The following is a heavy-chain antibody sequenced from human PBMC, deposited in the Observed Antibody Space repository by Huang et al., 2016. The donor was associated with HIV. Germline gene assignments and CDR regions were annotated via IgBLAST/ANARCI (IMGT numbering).Heavy chain of an antibody. CDR1: GFTFSNYA. Sequence: QVQLVESGGGVVQPGTSLRLSCSASGFTFSNYAMNWVRQAPGKRLEWVAVISNEGSTKYYADSVKGRCTISRDNSKNTVYLQMNSLRAEDTAVYYCARSEPSRYYFDYWGQGTLVTVSS. J-gene: IGHJ4*02. CDR3: ARSEPSRYYFDY. V-gene: IGHV3-30-3*01. CDR2: ISNEGSTK.